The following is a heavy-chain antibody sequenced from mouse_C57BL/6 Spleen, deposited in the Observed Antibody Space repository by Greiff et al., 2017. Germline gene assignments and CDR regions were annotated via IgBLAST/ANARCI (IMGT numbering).Heavy chain of an antibody. J-gene: IGHJ3*01. D-gene: IGHD1-1*01. CDR3: ARDYYGSSPSAWFAY. V-gene: IGHV3-6*01. Sequence: DVKLQESGPGLVKPSQSLSLTCSDTGYSITSGYYWNWIRQFPGNKLEWMGYISSDGSNNYNPYLKNRISITRDTSKNQFFLKLNSVTTEDTATYYCARDYYGSSPSAWFAYWGQGTLVTVSA. CDR1: GYSITSGYY. CDR2: ISSDGSN.